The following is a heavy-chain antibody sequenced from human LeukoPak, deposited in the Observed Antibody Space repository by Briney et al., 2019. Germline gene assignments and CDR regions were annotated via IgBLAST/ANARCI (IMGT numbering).Heavy chain of an antibody. CDR1: GFIFGGHA. D-gene: IGHD4-23*01. CDR3: TIGPILRWIHNGMDV. Sequence: GGSLRLSCFASGFIFGGHAMSWVRQAPGKGLEWVGFIRSKAYGGTTEYAASVEGRFTISRDDSRGIAYLQMNSLKTEDTAFYYCTIGPILRWIHNGMDVWGQGTTVTVSS. CDR2: IRSKAYGGTT. V-gene: IGHV3-49*04. J-gene: IGHJ6*02.